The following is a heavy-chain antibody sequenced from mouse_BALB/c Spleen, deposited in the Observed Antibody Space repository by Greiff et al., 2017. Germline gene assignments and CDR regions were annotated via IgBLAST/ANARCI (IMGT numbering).Heavy chain of an antibody. CDR1: GFAFSSYD. Sequence: EVQLVESGGGLVKPGGSLKLSCAASGFAFSSYDMSWVRQTPEKRLEWVAYISSGGGSTYYPDTVKGRFTIPRDNAKDTLYLQMSSLKSEDTAMYYGASAGGTARGAWFAYWGQGTLVTVSA. CDR3: ASAGGTARGAWFAY. CDR2: ISSGGGST. J-gene: IGHJ3*01. D-gene: IGHD3-2*01. V-gene: IGHV5-12-1*01.